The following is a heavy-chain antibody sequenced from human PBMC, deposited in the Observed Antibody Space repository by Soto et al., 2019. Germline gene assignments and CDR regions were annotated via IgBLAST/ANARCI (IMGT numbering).Heavy chain of an antibody. D-gene: IGHD2-21*02. CDR3: ARVEASVVTPGWGPFKH. V-gene: IGHV1-46*01. CDR2: INPGGGST. J-gene: IGHJ1*01. Sequence: QVQLVQSGAEVMNPGASVRVSCKASGYIFTYYYMHWVRQAPGQGLEMMGMINPGGGSTTYAQRSPGRVTMTRDTSTSTVYVELSSLRSEDTAVYYCARVEASVVTPGWGPFKHGGQGTLVSVSS. CDR1: GYIFTYYY.